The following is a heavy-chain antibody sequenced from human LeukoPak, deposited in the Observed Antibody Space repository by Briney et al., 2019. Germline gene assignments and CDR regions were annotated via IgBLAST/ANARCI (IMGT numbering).Heavy chain of an antibody. D-gene: IGHD1-26*01. CDR3: AKGGHFGCFDP. J-gene: IGHJ5*02. Sequence: TGGSLRLSCAASGFTFSSYAMSWVRQAPGKGLEWISGISGSGGSTYYADSVKGRFTISRDNSKNTLFLQMNTLRADDTAVYYCAKGGHFGCFDPWGQGTLVTVSS. V-gene: IGHV3-23*01. CDR2: ISGSGGST. CDR1: GFTFSSYA.